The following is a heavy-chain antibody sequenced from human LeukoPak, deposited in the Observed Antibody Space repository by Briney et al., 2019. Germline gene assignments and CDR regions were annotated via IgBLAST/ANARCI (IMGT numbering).Heavy chain of an antibody. CDR2: ISGDGGST. Sequence: PGGSLRLSCAASGFTFDDYAMHWVRQAPGKGLEWVSLISGDGGSTYYADSVKGRFTISRDNSENSLYLQMNSLRTEDTALYYCAKVMPRARYFDYWGQGTLVTVSS. J-gene: IGHJ4*02. CDR3: AKVMPRARYFDY. V-gene: IGHV3-43*02. CDR1: GFTFDDYA.